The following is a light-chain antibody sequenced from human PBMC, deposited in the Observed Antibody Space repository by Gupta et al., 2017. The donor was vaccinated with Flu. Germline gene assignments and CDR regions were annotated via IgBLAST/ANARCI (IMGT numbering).Light chain of an antibody. CDR3: SSGTSSTTLV. CDR2: DVT. J-gene: IGLJ2*01. Sequence: SIAISCTGTSTDIGSYKYVSWYQQHPGKAPQRLMYDVTKRPSGVSTRFSGSKSGDTASLTISGLQDEDEADYYCSSGTSSTTLVFGGGTRLTVL. CDR1: STDIGSYKY. V-gene: IGLV2-14*01.